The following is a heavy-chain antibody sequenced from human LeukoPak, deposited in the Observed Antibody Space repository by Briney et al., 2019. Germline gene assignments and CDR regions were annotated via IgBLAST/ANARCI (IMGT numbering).Heavy chain of an antibody. Sequence: GGSLRLSCVASGFTVHTHYMSWVRQAPGKGLEWVSVIYSGGSTSYADSVKGRFTISRDNSKNTLYLQMNSLRAEDTAVYYCARDLSGPFDYWGQGTLVTVSS. CDR3: ARDLSGPFDY. J-gene: IGHJ4*02. CDR2: IYSGGST. CDR1: GFTVHTHY. D-gene: IGHD2/OR15-2a*01. V-gene: IGHV3-53*01.